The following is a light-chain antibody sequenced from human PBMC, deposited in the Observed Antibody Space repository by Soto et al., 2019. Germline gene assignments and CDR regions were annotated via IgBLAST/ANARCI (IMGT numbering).Light chain of an antibody. CDR2: DVS. CDR3: SSYTSSSTLGNV. J-gene: IGLJ1*01. CDR1: SSDVGGYNY. V-gene: IGLV2-14*01. Sequence: QCVLNRPASVSGAAGEGITISCTGTSSDVGGYNYVSWYQQHPGKAPKLMIYDVSNRPSGVSNRFSGSKSGNTASLTISGLQAEDEADYYCSSYTSSSTLGNVFGTGTKVTVL.